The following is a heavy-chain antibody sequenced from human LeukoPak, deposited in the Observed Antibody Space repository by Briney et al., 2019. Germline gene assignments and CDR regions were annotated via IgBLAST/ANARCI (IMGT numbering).Heavy chain of an antibody. CDR3: ASSSSSWYRGNWFDP. CDR1: GFTVSSNY. J-gene: IGHJ5*02. V-gene: IGHV3-66*02. D-gene: IGHD6-13*01. Sequence: PGGSLRLSCAASGFTVSSNYMSWVRQAPGKGLEWVSVIYSGGSTYYADSVKGRFTISRDNSKNTLYLQTNSLRAEDTAVYYSASSSSSWYRGNWFDPWGQGTLVTVSS. CDR2: IYSGGST.